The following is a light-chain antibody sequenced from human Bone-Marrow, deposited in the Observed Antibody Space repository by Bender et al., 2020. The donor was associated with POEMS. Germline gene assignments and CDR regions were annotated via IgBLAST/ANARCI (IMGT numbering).Light chain of an antibody. CDR2: DVS. V-gene: IGLV2-23*02. CDR1: SNDVGNYNV. CDR3: CSYAGNSAWM. J-gene: IGLJ3*02. Sequence: QSALTQPASVSGSPGQSITISCTGTSNDVGNYNVVSWYQQHPGKAPQLIIYDVSNRPSGISVRFSGSKSANTASLTISGLQAEDEADYYCCSYAGNSAWMFGGGTKLTVL.